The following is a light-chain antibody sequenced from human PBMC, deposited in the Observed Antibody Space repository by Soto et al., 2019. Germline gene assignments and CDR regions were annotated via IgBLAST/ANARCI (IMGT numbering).Light chain of an antibody. CDR2: GAS. J-gene: IGKJ1*01. CDR1: QSISSY. V-gene: IGKV3-11*01. Sequence: EIVLTQSPGTLSLSPGERATLSCRASQSISSYLAWYQQKAGQAPRLLIYGASNRATGIPDRFSGSGSGTDFTLTTSSLQPEDFATYYCQQSYSNTQTFGQGTKVDIK. CDR3: QQSYSNTQT.